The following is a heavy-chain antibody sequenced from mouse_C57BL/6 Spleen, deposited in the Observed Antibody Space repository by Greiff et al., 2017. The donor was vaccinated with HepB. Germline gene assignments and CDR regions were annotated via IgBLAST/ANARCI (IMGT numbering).Heavy chain of an antibody. CDR2: INPNNGGT. CDR1: GYTFTSYW. Sequence: QVQLQQPGTELVKPGASVKLSCKASGYTFTSYWMHWVKQRPGQGLEWIGNINPNNGGTNYNEKFKSKATLTVDKSSSTAYMQLSSLTSEDSAVYYCARSSRGYWYFDVWGTGTTVTVSS. V-gene: IGHV1-53*01. J-gene: IGHJ1*03. CDR3: ARSSRGYWYFDV.